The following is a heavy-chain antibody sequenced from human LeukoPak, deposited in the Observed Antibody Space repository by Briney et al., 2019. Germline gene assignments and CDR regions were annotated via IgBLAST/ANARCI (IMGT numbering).Heavy chain of an antibody. CDR2: IYYSGST. CDR1: GGSISSGGYY. CDR3: ARTYSSGWHDAFDI. J-gene: IGHJ3*02. Sequence: SQTLSLTCTVSGGSISSGGYYWSWIRQHPGKGLEWIGYIYYSGSTYYNPSLKSRVTISVDTSKNQFSLKLSSVTAADTAVYYCARTYSSGWHDAFDIWGQGIMVTVSS. V-gene: IGHV4-31*03. D-gene: IGHD6-19*01.